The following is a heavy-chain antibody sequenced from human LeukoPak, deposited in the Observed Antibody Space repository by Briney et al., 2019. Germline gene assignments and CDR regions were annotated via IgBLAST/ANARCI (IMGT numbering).Heavy chain of an antibody. V-gene: IGHV3-21*04. Sequence: GGSLRLSCAASGFSFSSYNMNWVRQAPGKGLEWVSFISSSSSYIYYVDSVKGRFTISRDNAKNSLYLQMNSLRAEDTAVYYCAKDRRAGSYDYWGQGTLVTVSS. CDR3: AKDRRAGSYDY. CDR1: GFSFSSYN. J-gene: IGHJ4*02. CDR2: ISSSSSYI. D-gene: IGHD3-10*01.